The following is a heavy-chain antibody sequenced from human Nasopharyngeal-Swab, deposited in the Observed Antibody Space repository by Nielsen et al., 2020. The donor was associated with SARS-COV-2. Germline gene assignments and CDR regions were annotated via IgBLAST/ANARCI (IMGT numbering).Heavy chain of an antibody. D-gene: IGHD6-19*01. J-gene: IGHJ4*02. CDR3: AKDPVSSGPPVGIFDY. V-gene: IGHV3-49*03. CDR1: GFTFGDYA. CDR2: IRSKAYGGTT. Sequence: GESLKISCTASGFTFGDYAMSWFRQAPGKGLEWVGFIRSKAYGGTTEYAASVKGRFTISRDNSKNTLYLQMNSLRAEDTAVYYCAKDPVSSGPPVGIFDYWGQGTLVTVSS.